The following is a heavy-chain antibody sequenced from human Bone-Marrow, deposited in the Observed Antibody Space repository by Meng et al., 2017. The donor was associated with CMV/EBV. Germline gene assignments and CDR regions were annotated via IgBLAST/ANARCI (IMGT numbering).Heavy chain of an antibody. CDR2: ISYDGSNK. CDR3: ARGRYYDSSGSGGFDP. J-gene: IGHJ5*02. V-gene: IGHV3-30-3*01. Sequence: GGSLRLSCAAFGFTFSSYAMHWVRQAPGKGLEWVAVISYDGSNKYYADSVKGRFTISRDNSKNTLYLQMNSLRAEDTAVYYCARGRYYDSSGSGGFDPWGQGTLVTVSS. CDR1: GFTFSSYA. D-gene: IGHD3-22*01.